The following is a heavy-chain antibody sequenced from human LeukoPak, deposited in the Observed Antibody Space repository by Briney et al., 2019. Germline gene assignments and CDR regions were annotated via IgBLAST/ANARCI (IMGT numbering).Heavy chain of an antibody. CDR2: IRSKAYGGTA. D-gene: IGHD5-18*01. CDR3: TRGPIQRWLLYGMDV. J-gene: IGHJ6*02. Sequence: GGSLRLSCTASGFIFGDHAMGWVRQAPGKGLEWVGFIRSKAYGGTAEYAASVKGRFTISRDDSKSIAYLQMNSLKTEDTAVYYCTRGPIQRWLLYGMDVWGQGTTVIVSS. V-gene: IGHV3-49*04. CDR1: GFIFGDHA.